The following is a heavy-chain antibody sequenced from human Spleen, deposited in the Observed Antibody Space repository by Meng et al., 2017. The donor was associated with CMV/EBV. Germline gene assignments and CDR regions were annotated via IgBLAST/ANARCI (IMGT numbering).Heavy chain of an antibody. Sequence: SETLSLTCAVYGGSFSGYYWSWIRQPPGKGLEWMGEIKHSGSTNYNPSLKSRVTISVDTSKNQFSLKLRSVTAADTAVYCCSTAYDFWTHFGYWGQGTLVTVSS. CDR1: GGSFSGYY. D-gene: IGHD3-3*01. J-gene: IGHJ4*02. V-gene: IGHV4-34*01. CDR3: STAYDFWTHFGY. CDR2: IKHSGST.